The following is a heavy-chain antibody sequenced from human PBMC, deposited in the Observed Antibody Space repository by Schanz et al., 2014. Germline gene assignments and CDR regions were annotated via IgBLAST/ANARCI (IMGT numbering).Heavy chain of an antibody. Sequence: QVPLVQSGAEVTKPGSSVTVSCTXXGDTFXXXXXNWVRHAPGQGXXWMGRXIPITGITNYAQKFQGRVTFTADKSTSTAFLEVNSLRSEDTAVYYCARTGYDPSLTHWGQGTLVTVSS. CDR2: XIPITGIT. J-gene: IGHJ4*02. V-gene: IGHV1-69*02. D-gene: IGHD5-12*01. CDR3: ARTGYDPSLTH. CDR1: GDTFXXXX.